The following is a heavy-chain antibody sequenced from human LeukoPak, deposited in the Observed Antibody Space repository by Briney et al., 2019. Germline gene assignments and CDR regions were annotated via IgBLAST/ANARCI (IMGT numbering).Heavy chain of an antibody. CDR1: GFTFSSYG. Sequence: PGRSLRLSCAASGFTFSSYGMHWVRQAPGKGLEWVAVIWYDGSNKYYADSVKGRFTISRDNSKNTLYLQMNSLRAEDTAVYYCAKEESGSYSIMGSAFDIWGQGTMVTVSS. J-gene: IGHJ3*02. CDR3: AKEESGSYSIMGSAFDI. D-gene: IGHD1-26*01. CDR2: IWYDGSNK. V-gene: IGHV3-33*06.